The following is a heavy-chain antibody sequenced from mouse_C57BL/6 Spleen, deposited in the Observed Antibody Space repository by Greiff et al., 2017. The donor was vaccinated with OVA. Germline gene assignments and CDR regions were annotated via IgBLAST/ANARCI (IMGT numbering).Heavy chain of an antibody. Sequence: VQLKQSVAELVRPGASVKLSCTASGFNIKNTYMHWVKQRPEQGLEWIGRIDPANGNTKYAPKFQGKATITADTSSNTAYLQLSSLTSEDTAIYYCARSRDYYGSSYNYFDYWGQGTTLTVSS. CDR1: GFNIKNTY. J-gene: IGHJ2*01. CDR3: ARSRDYYGSSYNYFDY. CDR2: IDPANGNT. D-gene: IGHD1-1*01. V-gene: IGHV14-3*01.